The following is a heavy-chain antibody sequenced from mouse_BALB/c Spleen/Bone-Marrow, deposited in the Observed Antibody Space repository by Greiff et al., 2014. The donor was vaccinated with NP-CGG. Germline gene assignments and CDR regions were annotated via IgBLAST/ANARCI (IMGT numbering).Heavy chain of an antibody. D-gene: IGHD1-2*01. CDR3: ARITTATGAMES. Sequence: VQLVESGPGLGAPSQSLSISCTVSGFSLTSYGVHWVRQPPGKGLEWLGVIWADGSTNYNSALMSRLSISKDNSKSQVFLKMNSLQTDDTAMYYCARITTATGAMESWGQGTSVTVPS. CDR1: GFSLTSYG. CDR2: IWADGST. J-gene: IGHJ4*01. V-gene: IGHV2-9*02.